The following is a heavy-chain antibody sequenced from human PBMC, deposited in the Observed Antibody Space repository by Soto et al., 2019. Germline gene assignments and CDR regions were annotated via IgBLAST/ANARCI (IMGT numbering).Heavy chain of an antibody. J-gene: IGHJ3*02. CDR3: ARVDSGYESGDAFDI. CDR2: IYYSGST. V-gene: IGHV4-59*01. D-gene: IGHD5-12*01. Sequence: SETLSLTCTVSGGSISSYYWSWIRQPPGKGLEWIGYIYYSGSTNYNPSLKSRVTISVDTSKNQFSLKLSSVTAADTAVYYCARVDSGYESGDAFDIWGQGTMVTVSS. CDR1: GGSISSYY.